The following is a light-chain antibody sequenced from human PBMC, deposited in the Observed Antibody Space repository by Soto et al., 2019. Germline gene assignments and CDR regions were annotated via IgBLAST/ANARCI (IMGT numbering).Light chain of an antibody. V-gene: IGKV1-5*01. CDR2: DAS. J-gene: IGKJ2*01. Sequence: DIQMTQSPSTLSASVGDRVTITCRASQSISSWLAWYQQKPGKAPKLLIYDASSLESGVPSRFSGSGSGTEFTLTISSLQPDDFATYDCQHYNSYSNTFGQGTKLEIK. CDR1: QSISSW. CDR3: QHYNSYSNT.